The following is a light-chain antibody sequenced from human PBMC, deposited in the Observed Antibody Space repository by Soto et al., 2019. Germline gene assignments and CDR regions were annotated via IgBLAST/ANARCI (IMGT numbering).Light chain of an antibody. Sequence: EIVLTQSPATLSSFPGDRVTLSCRASQYINTRLAWYQHRPGQAPRLLIYQTSIRAAGIPARFSGSGSGTDFTLTISRLEPEDFAVYYCQQYDWGTFGQGTKVDIK. J-gene: IGKJ1*01. CDR2: QTS. CDR3: QQYDWGT. CDR1: QYINTR. V-gene: IGKV3D-11*03.